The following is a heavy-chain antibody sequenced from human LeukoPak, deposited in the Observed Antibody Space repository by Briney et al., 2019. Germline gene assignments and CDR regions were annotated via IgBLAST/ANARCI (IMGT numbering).Heavy chain of an antibody. D-gene: IGHD6-6*01. CDR3: AREESSSSGYYFDY. CDR1: GFTFSSYT. V-gene: IGHV3-21*01. Sequence: PGGSLRLSCAASGFTFSSYTMNWVRQAPGKGLEWVSSISSSSTHIYYADSVKGRFTISRDNAKNSLYLQMNSLRAEDTAVYYCAREESSSSGYYFDYWGQGSLVTVSS. J-gene: IGHJ4*02. CDR2: ISSSSTHI.